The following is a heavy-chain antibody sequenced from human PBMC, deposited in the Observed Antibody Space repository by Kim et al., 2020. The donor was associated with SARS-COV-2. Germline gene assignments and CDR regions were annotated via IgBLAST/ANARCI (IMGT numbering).Heavy chain of an antibody. Sequence: ASVKVSCKASGYTFTSYGISWVRQAPGQGLEWMGWISAYNGNTNYAQKLQGRVTMTTDTSTSTAYMELRSLRSDDTAVYYCARTHCLRSSYWLLLQSSTADSFHHWGQGTLVTVSS. CDR2: ISAYNGNT. J-gene: IGHJ1*01. V-gene: IGHV1-18*01. D-gene: IGHD3-22*01. CDR3: ARTHCLRSSYWLLLQSSTADSFHH. CDR1: GYTFTSYG.